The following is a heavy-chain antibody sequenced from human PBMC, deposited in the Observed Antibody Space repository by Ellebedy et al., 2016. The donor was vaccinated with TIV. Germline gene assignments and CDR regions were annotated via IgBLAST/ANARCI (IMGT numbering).Heavy chain of an antibody. J-gene: IGHJ6*02. Sequence: MPSETLSLTCAVYGGSFSGYYWSWIRQPPGKGLEWIGEINHSGSTNYNPSLKSRVTISVDTSKNQFSLKLSSVTAADTAVYYCARGPVEKGVVVINAPYGMDVWGQGTTVTVSS. CDR2: INHSGST. V-gene: IGHV4-34*01. D-gene: IGHD2-21*01. CDR3: ARGPVEKGVVVINAPYGMDV. CDR1: GGSFSGYY.